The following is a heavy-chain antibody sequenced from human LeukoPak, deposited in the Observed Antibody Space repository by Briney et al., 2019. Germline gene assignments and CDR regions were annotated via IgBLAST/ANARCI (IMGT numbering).Heavy chain of an antibody. CDR3: ARGTNRDGYNSNY. CDR2: ISAYNGNT. D-gene: IGHD5-24*01. V-gene: IGHV1-18*04. Sequence: ASVKVSCKASGYTFTSYYMHWVRQAPGQGLEWMGWISAYNGNTNYAQKLQGRVTMTTDTVTSTAYMELRSLRSDDTAVYYCARGTNRDGYNSNYWGQGTLVTVSS. J-gene: IGHJ4*02. CDR1: GYTFTSYY.